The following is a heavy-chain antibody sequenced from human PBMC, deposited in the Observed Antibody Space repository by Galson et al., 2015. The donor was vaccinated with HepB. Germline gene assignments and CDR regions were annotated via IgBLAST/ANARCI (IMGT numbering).Heavy chain of an antibody. J-gene: IGHJ4*02. CDR2: ITSSGGNT. D-gene: IGHD2-15*01. Sequence: LRLSCAASGFTFTRYAMTWVRQAPGKGLEWVSSITSSGGNTYYTDAVKGRFTISRDDSKNTLSLQLNSLRVEDTAVYYCAKDGIMVANNPYHFHYWGQGTLVTVSS. CDR1: GFTFTRYA. V-gene: IGHV3-23*01. CDR3: AKDGIMVANNPYHFHY.